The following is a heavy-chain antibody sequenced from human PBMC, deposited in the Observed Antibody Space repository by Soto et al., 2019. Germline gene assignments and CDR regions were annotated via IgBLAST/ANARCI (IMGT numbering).Heavy chain of an antibody. CDR2: IYHSGST. CDR3: ARASVAAADFDD. Sequence: SETLSLTCAVSGSSISSGGYSWRWIRQPPGKGLEWIGYIYHSGSTYYNPSLKSRVTISVDRSKNQFSLKLSSVTAADTAVYYCARASVAAADFDDWGQGTLVTVSS. V-gene: IGHV4-30-2*01. CDR1: GSSISSGGYS. J-gene: IGHJ4*02. D-gene: IGHD6-13*01.